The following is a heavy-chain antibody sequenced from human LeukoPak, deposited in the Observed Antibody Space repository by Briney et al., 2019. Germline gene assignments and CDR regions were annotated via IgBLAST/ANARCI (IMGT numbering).Heavy chain of an antibody. Sequence: GGSLRLSCAASGFSFSHYGIHWVRQAPGKGLEWVAFIANDGSKKCYADSVKGRFTISRDNSKNTLYLTMDSLRPEDTAVYYCARDYGSGSYSFDYWGQGTLVTVSS. V-gene: IGHV3-30*19. CDR1: GFSFSHYG. CDR3: ARDYGSGSYSFDY. D-gene: IGHD3-10*01. CDR2: IANDGSKK. J-gene: IGHJ4*02.